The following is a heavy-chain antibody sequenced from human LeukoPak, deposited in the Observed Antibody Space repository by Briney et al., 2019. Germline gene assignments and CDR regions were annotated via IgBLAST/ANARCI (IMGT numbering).Heavy chain of an antibody. CDR2: IYHSGST. V-gene: IGHV4-30-2*01. CDR1: GGSISSGGYY. Sequence: SETLSLTCTVSGGSISSGGYYWSWIRQPPGKGLEWIGYIYHSGSTYYNPSLKSRVTISVDRSKNQFSLKLSSVTAADTAVYYCARDRGSPPYYDAGDAFDIWGQGTMVTVSS. CDR3: ARDRGSPPYYDAGDAFDI. D-gene: IGHD3-22*01. J-gene: IGHJ3*02.